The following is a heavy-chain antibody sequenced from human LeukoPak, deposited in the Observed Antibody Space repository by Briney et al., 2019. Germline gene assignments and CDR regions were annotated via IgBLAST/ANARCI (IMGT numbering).Heavy chain of an antibody. D-gene: IGHD3-3*01. V-gene: IGHV3-23*01. J-gene: IGHJ6*03. CDR1: GFTFSSYA. Sequence: GGSLRLSCAASGFTFSSYAMRWVRQAPGKGPEWVSGISGSGGRTYYADSVKGRFTISRDNSKNTLYLQMNSLRAEDTAVYYCAKDLVRITIFGVVIPPGYYMDVWGKGTTVTVSS. CDR3: AKDLVRITIFGVVIPPGYYMDV. CDR2: ISGSGGRT.